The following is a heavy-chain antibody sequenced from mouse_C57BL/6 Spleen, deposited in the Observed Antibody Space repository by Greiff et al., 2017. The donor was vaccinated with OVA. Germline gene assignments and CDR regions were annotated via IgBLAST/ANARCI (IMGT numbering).Heavy chain of an antibody. D-gene: IGHD3-2*02. Sequence: VQLQQSGPELVKPGASVKISCKASGYAFSSSWMNWVKQRPGKGLEGIGRIYPGDGDTNYNGKFKGKATLTADKSSSTAYMQLSSLTSEDSAVYFCARDRTAQATDYAMDYWGQGTSVTVSS. J-gene: IGHJ4*01. V-gene: IGHV1-82*01. CDR1: GYAFSSSW. CDR3: ARDRTAQATDYAMDY. CDR2: IYPGDGDT.